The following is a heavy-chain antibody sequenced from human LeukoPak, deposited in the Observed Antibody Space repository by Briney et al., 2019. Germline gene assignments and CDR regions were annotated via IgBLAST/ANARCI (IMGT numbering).Heavy chain of an antibody. CDR2: ISYDGSNK. Sequence: GGSLRLSCAASGFTFSSYGMHWVRQAPGKGLEWVAVISYDGSNKYYADSVKGRFTISRDNSKNTLYLQMNSLRAEDTAVYYCARDRTGSNWDKGRPDTFDIWGQGTMVTVSS. D-gene: IGHD1/OR15-1a*01. CDR1: GFTFSSYG. J-gene: IGHJ3*02. CDR3: ARDRTGSNWDKGRPDTFDI. V-gene: IGHV3-30*03.